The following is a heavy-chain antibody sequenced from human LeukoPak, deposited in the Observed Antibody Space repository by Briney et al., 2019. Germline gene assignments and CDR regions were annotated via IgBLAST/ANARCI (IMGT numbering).Heavy chain of an antibody. Sequence: GASVQVSCQASGYTFTNYYIHWVRQAPGQGREWMGIIDPTGGTTSSAQKFQDRLTMTRDTSTSTVYMELSSLRTGDTALYYCASRIEQAFDIWGQGTMVTVSS. CDR3: ASRIEQAFDI. D-gene: IGHD1-14*01. CDR2: IDPTGGTT. V-gene: IGHV1-46*01. J-gene: IGHJ3*02. CDR1: GYTFTNYY.